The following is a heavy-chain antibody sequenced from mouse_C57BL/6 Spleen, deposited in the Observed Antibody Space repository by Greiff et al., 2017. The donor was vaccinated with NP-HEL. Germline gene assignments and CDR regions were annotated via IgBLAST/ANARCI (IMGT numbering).Heavy chain of an antibody. Sequence: EVKLVESGGGLVKPGGSLKLSCAASGFTFSSYAMSWVRQTPEKRLEWVATISDGGSYTYYPDNVKGRFTISRDNAKNNLYLQMSHLKSEDTAMYYCARDRGGHYDVENFDVWGTGTTVTVSS. CDR2: ISDGGSYT. CDR1: GFTFSSYA. CDR3: ARDRGGHYDVENFDV. V-gene: IGHV5-4*01. D-gene: IGHD2-4*01. J-gene: IGHJ1*03.